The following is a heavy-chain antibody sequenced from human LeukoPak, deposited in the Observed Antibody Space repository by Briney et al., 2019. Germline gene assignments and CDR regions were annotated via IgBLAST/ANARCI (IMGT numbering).Heavy chain of an antibody. CDR1: GGSFSGYY. CDR2: INHSGST. D-gene: IGHD2-2*01. J-gene: IGHJ4*02. V-gene: IGHV4-34*01. CDR3: ARGRVVPAARFDY. Sequence: PSETLSLTCAVYGGSFSGYYWSWIRQPPGKGLEWIGEINHSGSTNYNPSLKSRVTISVDTSENQFSLKLSSVTAADTAVYYCARGRVVPAARFDYWGQGTLVTVSS.